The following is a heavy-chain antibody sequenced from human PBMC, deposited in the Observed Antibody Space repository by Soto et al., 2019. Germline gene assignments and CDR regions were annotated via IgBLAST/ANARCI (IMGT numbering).Heavy chain of an antibody. D-gene: IGHD6-13*01. J-gene: IGHJ4*02. CDR1: GFTFSSYW. CDR2: IKQDGSEK. V-gene: IGHV3-7*01. CDR3: ARDIAAAEDLWYFDY. Sequence: GGSLRLSCAASGFTFSSYWMSWVRQAPGKGLEWVANIKQDGSEKYYVDSVKGRFTISRDNAKNSLYLQMNSLRAEDTSVYYCARDIAAAEDLWYFDYWVQGTLVTVSS.